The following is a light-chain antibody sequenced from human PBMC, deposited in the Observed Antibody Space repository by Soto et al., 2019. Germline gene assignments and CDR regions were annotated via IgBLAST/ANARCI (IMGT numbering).Light chain of an antibody. CDR2: EVS. CDR3: SSYTSSSTRGVV. CDR1: SSDVGGYNY. V-gene: IGLV2-14*01. Sequence: QSALTQPASVSGSPGQSITISCTGTSSDVGGYNYVSWYQQHPGKAPKLMIYEVSNRPSGVSNRFSGSKSGNTASLTISGLQAEDEADYYCSSYTSSSTRGVVFGGGTKLPS. J-gene: IGLJ2*01.